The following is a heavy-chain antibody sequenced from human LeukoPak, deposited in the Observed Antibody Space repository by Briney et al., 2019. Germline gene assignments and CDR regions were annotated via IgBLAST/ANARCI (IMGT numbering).Heavy chain of an antibody. J-gene: IGHJ4*02. V-gene: IGHV1-18*01. D-gene: IGHD6-6*01. CDR1: GYTFTTYD. CDR3: AREKFPREYFLEY. CDR2: ISAYSGNT. Sequence: ASVKVSCKASGYTFTTYDISWVRQAPGQGLEWMGWISAYSGNTNYAQNLQGRVTMTTDTAASTAYMELRSLRSDDTAVYYCAREKFPREYFLEYWGQGTLVTVSS.